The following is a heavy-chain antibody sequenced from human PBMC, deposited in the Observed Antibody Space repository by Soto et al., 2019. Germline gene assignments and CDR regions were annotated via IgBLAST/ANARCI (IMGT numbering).Heavy chain of an antibody. J-gene: IGHJ6*03. Sequence: GSVKVSCKASGYTFTSYDINWVRQATGQGLEWMGWMNPNSGNTGYAQKFQGRVTMTRNTSISTAYMELSSLRSEDTAVYYCARVLEPYYYYYMDVWGKGTTVTVSS. CDR2: MNPNSGNT. CDR3: ARVLEPYYYYYMDV. CDR1: GYTFTSYD. V-gene: IGHV1-8*01. D-gene: IGHD1-1*01.